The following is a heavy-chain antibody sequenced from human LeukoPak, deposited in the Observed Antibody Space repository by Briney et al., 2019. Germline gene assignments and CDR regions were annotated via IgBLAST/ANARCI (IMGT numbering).Heavy chain of an antibody. V-gene: IGHV1-18*01. CDR2: ISAYNGHT. D-gene: IGHD3-22*01. CDR3: ARVSSMIVVVTDWFDP. J-gene: IGHJ5*02. CDR1: GYSFTSHG. Sequence: ASVKVSCKASGYSFTSHGISWVRQAPGQGLEWMGWISAYNGHTNYAQKLQGRVTMTTDTSTSTAYMELRSLRSDDTAVYYCARVSSMIVVVTDWFDPWGQGTLVTVSS.